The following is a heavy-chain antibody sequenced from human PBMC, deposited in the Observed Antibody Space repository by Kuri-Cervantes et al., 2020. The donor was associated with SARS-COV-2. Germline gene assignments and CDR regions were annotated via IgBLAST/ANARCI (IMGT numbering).Heavy chain of an antibody. Sequence: SETLSLTCTVSGGSISSNNDYWAWIRQPPGKGMEWIGSIHYSGSYYHNPSLKSRVAISVDTSKNQFSLRLSSVTAADTAVYYCASLRGYSYGSFDYWGQGTLVTVSS. CDR1: GGSISSNNDY. D-gene: IGHD5-18*01. CDR2: IHYSGSY. V-gene: IGHV4-39*01. J-gene: IGHJ4*02. CDR3: ASLRGYSYGSFDY.